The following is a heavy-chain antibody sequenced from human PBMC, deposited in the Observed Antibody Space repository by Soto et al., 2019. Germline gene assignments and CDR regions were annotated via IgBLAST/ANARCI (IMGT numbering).Heavy chain of an antibody. Sequence: QLQLVDSGGGVVQPGRSLRLSCAASGFIFSSYGMHWVRQAPDKGLEWVAVIGYDGGEKYYGESVKGRFTVSRDNSKNTLDLQMNSLRAEDTAVYYCARDFEGYFDYWGQGTLVTVSS. V-gene: IGHV3-33*01. D-gene: IGHD3-9*01. CDR3: ARDFEGYFDY. CDR2: IGYDGGEK. CDR1: GFIFSSYG. J-gene: IGHJ4*02.